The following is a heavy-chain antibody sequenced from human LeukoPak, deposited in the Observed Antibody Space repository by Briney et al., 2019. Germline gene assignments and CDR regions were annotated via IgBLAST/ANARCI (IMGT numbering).Heavy chain of an antibody. Sequence: GASVKVSCKASGYTFTSYDINWVRQATGQGLEWMGWMNPNSGNTGYAQKFQGRVTITRNTSISTAYMELSSLRSEDTAVYYCARMYSGSYYQYYYYYMDVWGKGTTVTVSS. CDR1: GYTFTSYD. CDR2: MNPNSGNT. J-gene: IGHJ6*03. D-gene: IGHD1-26*01. CDR3: ARMYSGSYYQYYYYYMDV. V-gene: IGHV1-8*03.